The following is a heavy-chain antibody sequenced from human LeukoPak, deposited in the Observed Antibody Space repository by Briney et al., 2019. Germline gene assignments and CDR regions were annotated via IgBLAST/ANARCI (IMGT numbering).Heavy chain of an antibody. CDR3: ARHGVPRAYWYFDL. Sequence: SETLSLTCAVYGGSFSGYYWSWIRQPPGKGLEWIGEINHSGSTNYNPSLKSRVTISVDTSKNQFSLKLSSVTAADTAVYYCARHGVPRAYWYFDLWGRGTLVTVSS. D-gene: IGHD3-10*01. CDR1: GGSFSGYY. V-gene: IGHV4-34*01. CDR2: INHSGST. J-gene: IGHJ2*01.